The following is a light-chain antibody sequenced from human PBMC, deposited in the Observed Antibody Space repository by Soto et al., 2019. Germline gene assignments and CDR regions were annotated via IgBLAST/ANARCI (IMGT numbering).Light chain of an antibody. V-gene: IGKV1-5*01. Sequence: DIPVTQSPSTLYANIEDRVTITCRASQNINNWIAWYQQKPGKAPKFLIYDASTLESGVPSRFSGSGFGTEFSLTISSLQPDDFGSYYCQHMRTFGQGTKVDI. J-gene: IGKJ1*01. CDR3: QHMRT. CDR2: DAS. CDR1: QNINNW.